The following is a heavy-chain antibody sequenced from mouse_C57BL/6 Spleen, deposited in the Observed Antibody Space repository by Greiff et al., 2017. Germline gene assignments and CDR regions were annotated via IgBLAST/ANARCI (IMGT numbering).Heavy chain of an antibody. CDR1: GYTFTSYW. Sequence: QVQLKQPGAELVKPGASVKLSCKASGYTFTSYWMHWVKQRPGQGLEWIGMIHPNSGSTNYNEKFKSKATLTVDKSSSTAYMQLSSLTSEDSAVYYCARQDWVYFDYWGQGTTLTVSS. CDR2: IHPNSGST. D-gene: IGHD4-1*01. CDR3: ARQDWVYFDY. J-gene: IGHJ2*01. V-gene: IGHV1-64*01.